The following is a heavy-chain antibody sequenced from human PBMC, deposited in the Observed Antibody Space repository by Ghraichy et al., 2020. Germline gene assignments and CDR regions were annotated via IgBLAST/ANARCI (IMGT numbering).Heavy chain of an antibody. V-gene: IGHV3-23*01. Sequence: LSLTCAASGFTFINSGMTWVRQAPGKGLEWVSTITGSGTNTYYADSVKGRFTISRDNSKNTLNLQMNSLRAEDTAIYYCARLRGPKIPAAEDFWGQGTLVTVSS. J-gene: IGHJ4*02. CDR2: ITGSGTNT. D-gene: IGHD6-13*01. CDR1: GFTFINSG. CDR3: ARLRGPKIPAAEDF.